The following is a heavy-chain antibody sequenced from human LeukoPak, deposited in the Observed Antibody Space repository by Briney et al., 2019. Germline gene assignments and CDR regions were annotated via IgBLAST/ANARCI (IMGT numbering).Heavy chain of an antibody. CDR3: ARSGALELEREWAAFDI. J-gene: IGHJ3*02. CDR1: GGSISSYY. CDR2: IYYSGST. Sequence: PSETLSLTCTVSGGSISSYYWSWIRQPPGKGLEWIGYIYYSGSTNYNPSLKSRVTISVDTSKNQFSLKPSSVTAADTAVYYCARSGALELEREWAAFDIWGQGTMVTVSS. D-gene: IGHD1-1*01. V-gene: IGHV4-59*01.